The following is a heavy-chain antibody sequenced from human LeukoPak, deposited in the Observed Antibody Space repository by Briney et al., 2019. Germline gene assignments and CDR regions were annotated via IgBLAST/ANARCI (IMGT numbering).Heavy chain of an antibody. D-gene: IGHD5-24*01. CDR3: ARDPSATTVDY. CDR1: GGSISSSSYY. V-gene: IGHV4-39*07. Sequence: SETLSLTCTVSGGSISSSSYYWGWIRQPPGKGLEWIGSIYYSGSTYYNPSLKSRVTISVDTSKNQFSLKPSSVTAADTAVYYCARDPSATTVDYWGQGTLVTVSS. CDR2: IYYSGST. J-gene: IGHJ4*02.